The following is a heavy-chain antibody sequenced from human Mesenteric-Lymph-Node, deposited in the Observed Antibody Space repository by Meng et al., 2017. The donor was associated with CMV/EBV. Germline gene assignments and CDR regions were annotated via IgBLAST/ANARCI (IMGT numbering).Heavy chain of an antibody. D-gene: IGHD6-13*01. V-gene: IGHV1-18*01. CDR2: ISAYNGNT. CDR1: GGTFRSLA. J-gene: IGHJ4*02. CDR3: ARDGTAAAGIGVPLDY. Sequence: ASVKVSCKASGGTFRSLAITWVRQAPGQGLEWMGWISAYNGNTNYAQKLQGRVTMTTDTSTSTAYMELRSLRSDDTAVYYCARDGTAAAGIGVPLDYWGQGTLVTVSS.